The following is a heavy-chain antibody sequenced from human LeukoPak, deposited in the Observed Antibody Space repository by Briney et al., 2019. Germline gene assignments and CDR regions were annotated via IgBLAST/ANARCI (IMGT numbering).Heavy chain of an antibody. J-gene: IGHJ4*02. CDR3: ARVGVRGWYWTDY. Sequence: PGGSLRLSCAASGFTFSSYAMNWVRQAPGKGLEWVSLIYTGGTTYYADSVKGRFTISRDNSKNTLYLQMNSLRAEDTAVYYCARVGVRGWYWTDYWGQGTLVTVSS. CDR1: GFTFSSYA. D-gene: IGHD6-19*01. V-gene: IGHV3-53*01. CDR2: IYTGGTT.